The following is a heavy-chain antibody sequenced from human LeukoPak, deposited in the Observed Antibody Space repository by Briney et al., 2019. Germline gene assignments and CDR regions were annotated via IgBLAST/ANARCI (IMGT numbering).Heavy chain of an antibody. CDR1: GFYFSSYA. J-gene: IGHJ4*02. V-gene: IGHV3-23*01. CDR3: AKGRKSPDY. CDR2: SGSGGGT. D-gene: IGHD1-14*01. Sequence: AGGSLRLSCAASGFYFSSYAMSWVRQAPGKGLEWVSASGSGGGTYSADSVKGRFTISRDNSKNTLYLQMNSLRDEDTALYYCAKGRKSPDYWGQGTLVTVSS.